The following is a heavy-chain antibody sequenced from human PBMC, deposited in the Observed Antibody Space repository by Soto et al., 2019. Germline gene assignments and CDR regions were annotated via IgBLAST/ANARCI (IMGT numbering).Heavy chain of an antibody. V-gene: IGHV3-30-3*01. CDR2: ISYDGSNK. CDR1: GFTFSSYA. J-gene: IGHJ6*02. CDR3: AREGGSRYYGMHV. D-gene: IGHD2-15*01. Sequence: GGSLRLSCAASGFTFSSYAMHWVRQAPGKGLEWVAVISYDGSNKYYADSVKGRFTISRDNSKNTLYLQMNSLRAEDTAVYYCAREGGSRYYGMHVWGQGTTVTVYS.